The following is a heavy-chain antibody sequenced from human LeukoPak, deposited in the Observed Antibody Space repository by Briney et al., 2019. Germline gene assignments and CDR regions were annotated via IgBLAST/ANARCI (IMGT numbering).Heavy chain of an antibody. J-gene: IGHJ4*02. CDR3: ARDGYYYDSSGYYPWGY. V-gene: IGHV3-33*08. Sequence: PGGSLRLSCAASGFTFSSYSMNWVRQAPGKGLEWVAVIWYDGSNKYYADSVKGRFTISRDNSKNTLYLQMNSLRAEDTAVYYCARDGYYYDSSGYYPWGYWGQGTLVTVSS. CDR2: IWYDGSNK. D-gene: IGHD3-22*01. CDR1: GFTFSSYS.